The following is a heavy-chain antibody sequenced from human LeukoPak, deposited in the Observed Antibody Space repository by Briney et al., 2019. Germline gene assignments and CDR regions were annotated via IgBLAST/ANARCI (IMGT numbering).Heavy chain of an antibody. CDR3: ARDRGSFGSTQYSFDI. D-gene: IGHD2/OR15-2a*01. J-gene: IGHJ3*02. V-gene: IGHV3-21*01. CDR1: GFTFSSYA. Sequence: AGYLRLSCAASGFTFSSYAMNWVRQAPGKGLEWVSSINSSGSDLNYADSVKGRFTISRDNAEKSLYLQMNSLRAEDTAVYYCARDRGSFGSTQYSFDIWGQGTMVTVSS. CDR2: INSSGSDL.